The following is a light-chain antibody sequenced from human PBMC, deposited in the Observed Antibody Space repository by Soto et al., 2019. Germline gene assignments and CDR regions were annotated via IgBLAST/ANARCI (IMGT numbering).Light chain of an antibody. Sequence: DIQMTQSPSSLSASVGDRVTITCRASQGISKYLAWYQQKPGKVPKLLIYAASTLHSGVAPRFSGSGSGTDFTLTISSLQPEDVATYYCQKYHSGQLTFGGGTKVEIK. CDR1: QGISKY. CDR3: QKYHSGQLT. CDR2: AAS. V-gene: IGKV1-27*01. J-gene: IGKJ4*01.